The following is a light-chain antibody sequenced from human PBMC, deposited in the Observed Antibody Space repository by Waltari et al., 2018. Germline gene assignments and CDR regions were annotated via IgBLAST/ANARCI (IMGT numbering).Light chain of an antibody. CDR3: QQGDTSPPT. CDR1: QDISTS. J-gene: IGKJ1*01. Sequence: EIHMTPSQFYVSASVGDRGSMSCRASQDISTSLAWYQQKSGKAPSLLIYHSSTLQSGVPSRFSGAGTGTDFTLTINNLHPEDFATYFCQQGDTSPPTFGPGTKVELK. V-gene: IGKV1-12*01. CDR2: HSS.